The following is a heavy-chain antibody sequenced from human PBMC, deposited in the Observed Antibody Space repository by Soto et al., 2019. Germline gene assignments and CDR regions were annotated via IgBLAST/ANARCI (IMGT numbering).Heavy chain of an antibody. J-gene: IGHJ4*02. CDR3: ARDVGYGDY. V-gene: IGHV3-7*01. Sequence: EVQLVESGGDLVQPGGSLRLSCVASGFTFTNYWMTWVRQAPGKGLEWVASVNQGGTKEYYVDSVKDRFTISRDNANNSLYLQMDSLRAEDTAVYYCARDVGYGDYWGQGTLVIVSS. D-gene: IGHD5-18*01. CDR2: VNQGGTKE. CDR1: GFTFTNYW.